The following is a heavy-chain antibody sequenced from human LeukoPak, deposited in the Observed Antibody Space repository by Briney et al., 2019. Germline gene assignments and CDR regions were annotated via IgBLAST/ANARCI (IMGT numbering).Heavy chain of an antibody. CDR3: ASHPYSSGWYTDYFDY. CDR1: GFTFSSYA. D-gene: IGHD6-19*01. V-gene: IGHV3-23*01. Sequence: QTGGSLRLSCAASGFTFSSYARSWVRKAPGKGLGWVSAISGSGGSTYYADSVKGRFTISRDNSKNTLYLQMNSLRAEDTAVYYCASHPYSSGWYTDYFDYWGQGTLVTVSS. CDR2: ISGSGGST. J-gene: IGHJ4*02.